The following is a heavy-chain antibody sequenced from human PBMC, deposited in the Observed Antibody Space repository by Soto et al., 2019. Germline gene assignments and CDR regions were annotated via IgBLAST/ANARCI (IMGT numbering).Heavy chain of an antibody. CDR2: INRDGSEK. CDR3: TSARSSVGAPGGFIEY. Sequence: DVQLVESGGGLVQPGGSLRLSCAASGFIFTNYWMSWVRQVPGKGLEWVANINRDGSEKRYVDSVKGRFSISRDNAKNSLYLQMNSLSADDTGVYYCTSARSSVGAPGGFIEYWGQGNLVTVSS. CDR1: GFIFTNYW. J-gene: IGHJ4*02. V-gene: IGHV3-7*03. D-gene: IGHD1-26*01.